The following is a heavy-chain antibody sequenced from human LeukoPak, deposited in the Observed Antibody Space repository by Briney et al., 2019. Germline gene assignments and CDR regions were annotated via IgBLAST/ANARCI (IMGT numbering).Heavy chain of an antibody. CDR2: MNPNSGNT. CDR3: AFQARITMVRGVISLGYFDY. CDR1: GYTFTSYD. D-gene: IGHD3-10*01. V-gene: IGHV1-8*01. J-gene: IGHJ4*02. Sequence: GASVKVSCKASGYTFTSYDINWVRQATGQGLEWMGWMNPNSGNTGYAQKFQGRVTMTRNTSISTAYMELSSLRSEDTAVYYCAFQARITMVRGVISLGYFDYWGQGTLVTVSS.